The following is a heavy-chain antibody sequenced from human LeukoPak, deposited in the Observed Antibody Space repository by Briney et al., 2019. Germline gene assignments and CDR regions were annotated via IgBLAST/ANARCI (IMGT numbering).Heavy chain of an antibody. D-gene: IGHD6-19*01. CDR3: ARETEYSSAWYSIDS. Sequence: ASVKVSRKASGYTFTGYYMHWVRQAPGQGLEWMGWINPNSGGTNYAQKFQGRVTMTRDTSITTAYMELGRLRSDDTAVYYCARETEYSSAWYSIDSWGQGTLVTVSS. CDR2: INPNSGGT. V-gene: IGHV1-2*02. J-gene: IGHJ4*02. CDR1: GYTFTGYY.